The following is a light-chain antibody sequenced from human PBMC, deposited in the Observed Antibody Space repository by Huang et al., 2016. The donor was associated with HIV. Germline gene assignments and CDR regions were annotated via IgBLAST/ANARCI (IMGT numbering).Light chain of an antibody. CDR1: QSISSN. Sequence: EIVLTQSPATLSVSPGERATLSCRASQSISSNLAWYQQKPGQAPSLLIYGASTRATDIPARFSGGGSGTEFTLTISSLQSEDFAVYYCQQYYNWPRTFGQGSKVEIK. CDR2: GAS. J-gene: IGKJ1*01. V-gene: IGKV3-15*01. CDR3: QQYYNWPRT.